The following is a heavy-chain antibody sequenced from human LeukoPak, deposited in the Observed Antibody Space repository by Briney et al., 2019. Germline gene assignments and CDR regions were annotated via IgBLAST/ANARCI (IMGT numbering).Heavy chain of an antibody. CDR3: ALYGLLGDAFDI. CDR1: GYTFTSYD. V-gene: IGHV1-8*03. J-gene: IGHJ3*02. Sequence: ASVKVSCKASGYTFTSYDINWVRQATGQGLEWMGWMNPNSGNTGYAQKFQGRVTITRNTSISTAYMELSSLSSEDTAVYYCALYGLLGDAFDIWGQGTMVTVSS. D-gene: IGHD3-16*01. CDR2: MNPNSGNT.